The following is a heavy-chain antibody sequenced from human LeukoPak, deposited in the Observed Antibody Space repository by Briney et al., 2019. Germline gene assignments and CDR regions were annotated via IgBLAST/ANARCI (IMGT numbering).Heavy chain of an antibody. J-gene: IGHJ6*02. CDR2: IYPGDSDT. CDR3: ARHDYCSSTSCYYYYGMDV. Sequence: GESLKISCKGSGYSFTSYWIGWVRQMPGKGLEWMGIIYPGDSDTRYSPSFQGQVTISADKSTSTAYLQWSSLKASDTAMYYCARHDYCSSTSCYYYYGMDVWGQGTTVTVSS. V-gene: IGHV5-51*01. D-gene: IGHD2-2*01. CDR1: GYSFTSYW.